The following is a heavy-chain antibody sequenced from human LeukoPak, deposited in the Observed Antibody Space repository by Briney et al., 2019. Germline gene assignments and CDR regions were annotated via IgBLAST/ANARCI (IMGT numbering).Heavy chain of an antibody. CDR3: SRGAIHAFDI. V-gene: IGHV3-48*03. CDR1: GFTFSSFE. CDR2: ISSSVITV. Sequence: GGSLRLSCAASGFTFSSFEMNWVRQAPGKGLEWVSYISSSVITVYYADSVKGRFTMSRDNAENSLYLQMNSLRAEDTAVYYCSRGAIHAFDIWGQGTMVTVSS. J-gene: IGHJ3*02.